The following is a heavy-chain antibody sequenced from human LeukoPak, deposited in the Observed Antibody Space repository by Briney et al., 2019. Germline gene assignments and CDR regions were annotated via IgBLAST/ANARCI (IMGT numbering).Heavy chain of an antibody. V-gene: IGHV5-51*01. Sequence: GESLKISCKGSGYSFTSYWIGWARQMPGKGLEWMGIIYPGDSDTRYSPSFQGQVTISADKSISTAYLQWSSLKASDTAMYYCARAITMVRGVINAFDIWGQGTMVTVSS. J-gene: IGHJ3*02. D-gene: IGHD3-10*01. CDR3: ARAITMVRGVINAFDI. CDR1: GYSFTSYW. CDR2: IYPGDSDT.